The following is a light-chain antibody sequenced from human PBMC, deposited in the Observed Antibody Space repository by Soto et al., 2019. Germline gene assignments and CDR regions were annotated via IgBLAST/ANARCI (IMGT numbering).Light chain of an antibody. CDR3: MQGTHWLYT. J-gene: IGKJ2*01. CDR2: KVS. CDR1: QSLVDSNVYSY. V-gene: IGKV2-30*01. Sequence: VVMTQSPLSLPVTLGDPASVSCMSSQSLVDSNVYSYLSWFQQRPGQSPRRLIYKVSNRDSGFPVRFCGSVSVTYFTLKISSLEAEDVAVYYFMQGTHWLYTFGQGNQLDNK.